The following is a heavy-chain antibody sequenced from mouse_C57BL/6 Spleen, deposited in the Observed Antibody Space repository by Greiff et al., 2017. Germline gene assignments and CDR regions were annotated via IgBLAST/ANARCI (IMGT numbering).Heavy chain of an antibody. CDR2: ISDGGSYT. J-gene: IGHJ4*01. D-gene: IGHD2-2*01. Sequence: DVKLVESGGGLVKPGGSLKLSCAASGFTFSSYAMSWVRQTPEKRLEWVATISDGGSYTYYPDNVKGRFTISRDNAKNNLYLQMSHLKSEDTAMYYCARDGGYDEYYYAMDYWGQGTSVTVSS. V-gene: IGHV5-4*01. CDR3: ARDGGYDEYYYAMDY. CDR1: GFTFSSYA.